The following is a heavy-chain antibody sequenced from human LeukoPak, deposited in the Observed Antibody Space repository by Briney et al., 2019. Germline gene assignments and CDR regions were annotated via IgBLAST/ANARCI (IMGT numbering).Heavy chain of an antibody. D-gene: IGHD6-13*01. CDR2: IWYDGSNK. V-gene: IGHV3-33*01. Sequence: GGSLRLSCAASGFTFSTYGMHWVRQAPGKGLEWVAVIWYDGSNKYYADSVKGRFTISRDNSKNTLYLQMNSLRAEDTAVYYCARDYSSSWYKSIDYWGQGTQVTVSS. CDR1: GFTFSTYG. J-gene: IGHJ4*02. CDR3: ARDYSSSWYKSIDY.